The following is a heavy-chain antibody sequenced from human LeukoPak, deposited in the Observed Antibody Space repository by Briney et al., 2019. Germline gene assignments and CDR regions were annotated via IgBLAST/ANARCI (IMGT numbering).Heavy chain of an antibody. J-gene: IGHJ3*02. V-gene: IGHV3-30*02. Sequence: GGSLRLSCAASGFTFSSYGMHWVRQAPGKGLEWVTFIRYDGSNKFYTNSVKGRFTISRDNSKNTLHLQMNSLRAEDTAVYYCARLLTVTRGGAFDIWGQGTMVTVSS. CDR1: GFTFSSYG. CDR3: ARLLTVTRGGAFDI. CDR2: IRYDGSNK. D-gene: IGHD4-17*01.